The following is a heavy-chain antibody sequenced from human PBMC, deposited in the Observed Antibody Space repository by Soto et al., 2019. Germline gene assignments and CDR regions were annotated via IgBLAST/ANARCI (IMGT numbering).Heavy chain of an antibody. Sequence: SVKVSCKASGGTFSSYTISWVRQAPGQGFEWMGRIIPILGIANYAQKFQGRVTITADKSTSTAYMELSSLRSEDTAVYYCARSRVYYYDSSGYYIDYWGQGTLVTVSS. CDR1: GGTFSSYT. V-gene: IGHV1-69*02. J-gene: IGHJ4*02. D-gene: IGHD3-22*01. CDR2: IIPILGIA. CDR3: ARSRVYYYDSSGYYIDY.